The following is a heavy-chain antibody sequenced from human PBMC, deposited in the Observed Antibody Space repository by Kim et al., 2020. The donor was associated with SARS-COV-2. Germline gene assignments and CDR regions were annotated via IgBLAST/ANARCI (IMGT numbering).Heavy chain of an antibody. Sequence: SETLSLTCAVYGGSFSGYYWSWIRQPPGKGLEWIGEINHSGSTNYNPSLKSRVTISVDTSKNQFSLKLSSVTAADTAVYYCGWYDNYWCQGTLVTVSS. J-gene: IGHJ4*02. CDR1: GGSFSGYY. CDR3: GWYDNY. CDR2: INHSGST. V-gene: IGHV4-34*01. D-gene: IGHD6-13*01.